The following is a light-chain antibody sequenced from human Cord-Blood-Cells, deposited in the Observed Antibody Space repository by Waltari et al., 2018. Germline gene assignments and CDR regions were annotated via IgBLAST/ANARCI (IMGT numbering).Light chain of an antibody. V-gene: IGKV1-27*01. Sequence: DIQMTQSPSSLSASVGDRVTITCRASHGISNYLAWYQQKPGKVPKLLIYAASTLQSGVPSRFSGSGSGTDFTLTISSLQPEDVATYYCQKYNSAITFGQGTRLEIK. CDR1: HGISNY. CDR3: QKYNSAIT. CDR2: AAS. J-gene: IGKJ5*01.